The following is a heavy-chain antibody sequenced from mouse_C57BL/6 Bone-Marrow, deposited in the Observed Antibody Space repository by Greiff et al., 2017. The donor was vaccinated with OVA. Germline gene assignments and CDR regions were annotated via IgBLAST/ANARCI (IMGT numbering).Heavy chain of an antibody. CDR3: AGGNWYFDV. J-gene: IGHJ1*03. CDR2: ISYDGSN. CDR1: GYSITSGYY. Sequence: VQLQQSGPGLVKPSQSLSLTCSVTGYSITSGYYWNWIRQFPGNKLEWMGYISYDGSNNYNPSLKNRISITRDTSKNQFFLKLNSVTTEDTATYYCAGGNWYFDVWGTGTTVTVSS. V-gene: IGHV3-6*01.